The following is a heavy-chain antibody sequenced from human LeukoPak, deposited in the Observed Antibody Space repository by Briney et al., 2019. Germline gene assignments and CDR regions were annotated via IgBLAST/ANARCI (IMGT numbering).Heavy chain of an antibody. D-gene: IGHD3-22*01. CDR3: ARWRGEYYYDSRGYRGAIDY. J-gene: IGHJ4*02. CDR2: ISNDGNKK. CDR1: GFTFYNYA. Sequence: GGSLRLSCTASGFTFYNYALHWVRQTPAKGLEWVAVISNDGNKKFYTDSVKGRFIISRDNSKNTLSLQMSSLRLEDAAVYYCARWRGEYYYDSRGYRGAIDYWGQGTLVTVS. V-gene: IGHV3-30-3*01.